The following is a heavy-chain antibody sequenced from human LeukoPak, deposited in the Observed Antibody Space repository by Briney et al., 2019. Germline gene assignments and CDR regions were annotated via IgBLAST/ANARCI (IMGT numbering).Heavy chain of an antibody. CDR1: GGSISSYY. J-gene: IGHJ3*02. CDR2: IYTSGST. Sequence: SETLSLTCTVSGGSISSYYWSWIRQPPGKGLEWIGYIYTSGSTNYNPSLKSRVTISVDTSKNQFSLKLSSVTAADTAVYYCAGSGSYDAFNIWGQGTMVTVSS. D-gene: IGHD1-26*01. V-gene: IGHV4-4*09. CDR3: AGSGSYDAFNI.